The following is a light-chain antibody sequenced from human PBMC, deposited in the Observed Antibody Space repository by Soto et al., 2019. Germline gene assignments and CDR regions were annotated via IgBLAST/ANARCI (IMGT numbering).Light chain of an antibody. J-gene: IGKJ5*01. Sequence: ETVLTQSPATLSLSPGDRATLSCRASRRVSTYLAWYQQKVGQAPRLLIYDASNRAAGTPGRFSGSGSGTDFTLTISSLEPEDFAVYYCQQYGSSITFGQGTRLEIK. CDR1: RRVSTY. CDR2: DAS. CDR3: QQYGSSIT. V-gene: IGKV3-11*01.